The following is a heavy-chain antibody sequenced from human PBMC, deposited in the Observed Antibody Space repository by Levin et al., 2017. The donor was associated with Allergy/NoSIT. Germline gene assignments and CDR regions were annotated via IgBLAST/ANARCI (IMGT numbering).Heavy chain of an antibody. V-gene: IGHV4-61*01. CDR2: IYYSGST. D-gene: IGHD3-9*01. CDR3: ARAETGYYNYYGMDV. CDR1: GGSVSSGSYY. J-gene: IGHJ6*02. Sequence: SETLSLTCTVSGGSVSSGSYYWSWIRQPPGKGLEWIGYIYYSGSTNYNPSLKSRVTISVDTSKNQFSLKLSSVTAADTAVYYCARAETGYYNYYGMDVWGQGTTVTVSS.